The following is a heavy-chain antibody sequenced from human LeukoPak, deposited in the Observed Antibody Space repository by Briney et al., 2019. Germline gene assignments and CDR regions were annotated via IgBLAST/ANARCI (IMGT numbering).Heavy chain of an antibody. CDR3: AKDLSTVRDLNFDY. V-gene: IGHV3-30*02. D-gene: IGHD3-10*01. CDR2: IRYDGFNK. J-gene: IGHJ4*02. Sequence: GSLRLSCTASGFDFDNYGMHWVRQGPVKGLEWVAMIRYDGFNKYYADSVMGRFTISRDNSMNTLYLQLNSLTVEDTAVYYCAKDLSTVRDLNFDYWGQGTQVTVSS. CDR1: GFDFDNYG.